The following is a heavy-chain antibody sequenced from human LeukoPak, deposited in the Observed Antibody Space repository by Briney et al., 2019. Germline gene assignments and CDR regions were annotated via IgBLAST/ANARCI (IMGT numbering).Heavy chain of an antibody. D-gene: IGHD6-19*01. V-gene: IGHV4-34*01. CDR3: ASHYSYSSGWYFY. J-gene: IGHJ4*02. CDR2: INHSGST. CDR1: GGSFSGYY. Sequence: SETLSLTCAVYGGSFSGYYWRWLRQPPGKGLEWIGEINHSGSTNYNPSLKSRVTISVDTSKNQFSLKLSSVTAADTAVYYCASHYSYSSGWYFYWGQGTLVTVSS.